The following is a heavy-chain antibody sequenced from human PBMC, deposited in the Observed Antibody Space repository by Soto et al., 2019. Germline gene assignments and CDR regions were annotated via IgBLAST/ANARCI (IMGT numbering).Heavy chain of an antibody. CDR2: IIPIFGTA. V-gene: IGHV1-69*13. J-gene: IGHJ6*02. Sequence: GASVKVSCKASGGTFSSYAISWVRQAPGQGLEWMGGIIPIFGTANYAQKFQGRVTITADESTSTAYMELSSLRSEDTAVYYCSTKSSDYGDYKYYYYYGMDVRGQGTTVTVSS. CDR3: STKSSDYGDYKYYYYYGMDV. CDR1: GGTFSSYA. D-gene: IGHD4-17*01.